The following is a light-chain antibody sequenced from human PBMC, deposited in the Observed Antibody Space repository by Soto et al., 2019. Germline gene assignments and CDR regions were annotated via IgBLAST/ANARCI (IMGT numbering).Light chain of an antibody. CDR3: QQYKSWPPIT. V-gene: IGKV3-15*01. J-gene: IGKJ5*01. CDR1: QSLNTD. Sequence: EILMTQSPDSLSVSPGETATLSCRASQSLNTDLAWYQQKPGQAPRLLLYGASTRAPGISTRFSGGGSGTEFTLTISGLQSEDAAVYYCQQYKSWPPITFGQGTRLEI. CDR2: GAS.